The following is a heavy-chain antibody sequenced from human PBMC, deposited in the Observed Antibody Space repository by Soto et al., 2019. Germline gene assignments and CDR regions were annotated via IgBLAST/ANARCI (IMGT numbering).Heavy chain of an antibody. CDR1: GYTFYSHS. V-gene: IGHV1-18*01. J-gene: IGHJ6*02. Sequence: QAQLVQSGAEVRKPGASVKVSCKASGYTFYSHSISWVRQAPGQGLEWMGRINVDYGNTQYAQKFRGRVTMTTDTTTTTVYMELTNLRSADTALYYCARCIQGDYYYGMDVWGQGTTVTVSS. CDR2: INVDYGNT. CDR3: ARCIQGDYYYGMDV. D-gene: IGHD5-18*01.